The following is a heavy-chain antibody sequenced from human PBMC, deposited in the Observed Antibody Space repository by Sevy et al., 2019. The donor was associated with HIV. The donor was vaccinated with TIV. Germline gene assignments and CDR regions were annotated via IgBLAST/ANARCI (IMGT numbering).Heavy chain of an antibody. CDR3: ARGAVVIGTAATPVLDF. CDR2: IYNNIGST. V-gene: IGHV4-59*08. Sequence: SETLSLTCTVSDDSINSYYWSWIRQPPGKGLEWIGYIYNNIGSTGYSPALTSRVSISVDTSKNHFSLQLTSVTAADTAVYYCARGAVVIGTAATPVLDFWGQGSLVTVSS. CDR1: DDSINSYY. D-gene: IGHD6-13*01. J-gene: IGHJ4*02.